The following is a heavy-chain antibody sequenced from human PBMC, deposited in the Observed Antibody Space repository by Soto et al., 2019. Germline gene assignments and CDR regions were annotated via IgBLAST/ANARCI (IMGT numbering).Heavy chain of an antibody. J-gene: IGHJ5*02. CDR1: GGSISSYY. D-gene: IGHD6-6*01. Sequence: SETLSLTCTVSGGSISSYYWSLLRQPPGKGLEWIGYIYYSGSTNYNPSLKSRVTISVDTSKNQFSLKLSSVTAADTAVYYCARVEKVAARPNNWFDPWGQGTLVTVSS. CDR3: ARVEKVAARPNNWFDP. CDR2: IYYSGST. V-gene: IGHV4-59*12.